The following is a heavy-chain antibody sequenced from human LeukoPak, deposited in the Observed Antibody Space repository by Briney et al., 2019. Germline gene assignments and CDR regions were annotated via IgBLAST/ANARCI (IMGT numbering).Heavy chain of an antibody. CDR3: AREGRGFGELHVFDY. Sequence: KPSETLSLTCTVSGGSISSGNYYWSWIRQHPGEGLEWIGYIYYSGSTNYNPSLKSRVTISVDTSKNQFSLKLSSVTAADTAVYYCAREGRGFGELHVFDYWGQGSLVTVSS. J-gene: IGHJ4*02. CDR1: GGSISSGNYY. V-gene: IGHV4-61*01. CDR2: IYYSGST. D-gene: IGHD3-10*01.